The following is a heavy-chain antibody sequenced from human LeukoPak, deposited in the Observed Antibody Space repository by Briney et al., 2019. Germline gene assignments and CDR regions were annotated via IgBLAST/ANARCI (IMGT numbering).Heavy chain of an antibody. J-gene: IGHJ5*02. CDR2: ISRSSSYI. Sequence: GGSLRLSCAASGFTFSSYSMNWVRQAPGKGLEWVSSISRSSSYIYYADSVKGRFTISRDNAKNSLYLQMNSLRAEDTAVYYCARDGRSHYYDSSGYYSLGQGTLVTVSS. CDR1: GFTFSSYS. D-gene: IGHD3-22*01. V-gene: IGHV3-21*01. CDR3: ARDGRSHYYDSSGYYS.